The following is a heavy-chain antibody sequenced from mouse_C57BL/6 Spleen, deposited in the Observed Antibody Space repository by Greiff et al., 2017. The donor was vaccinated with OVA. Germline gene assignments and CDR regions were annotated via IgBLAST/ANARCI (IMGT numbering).Heavy chain of an antibody. J-gene: IGHJ4*01. V-gene: IGHV14-4*01. CDR2: IDPENGDT. CDR1: GFTFTDYY. Sequence: VQLQQSGAELVKPGASVKLSCTASGFTFTDYYMHWVKQRPEQGLEWIGWIDPENGDTDYASKFQGKATITADTSSNTAYLQLSSLTSEDTAVYYCTTTFYAMDDWGQGTSVTVSS. CDR3: TTTFYAMDD.